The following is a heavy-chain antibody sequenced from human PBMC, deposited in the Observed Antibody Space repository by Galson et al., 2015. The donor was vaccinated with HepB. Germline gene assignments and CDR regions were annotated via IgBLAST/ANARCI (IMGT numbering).Heavy chain of an antibody. CDR3: ARGRDSSGYHTQFDP. CDR1: GFTFSSYW. Sequence: SLRLSCAASGFTFSSYWMHWVRQAPGKGLVWVSRINSDGSSTSYADSVKGRFTISRDNAKNTLYLQMNSLRAEDTAVYYCARGRDSSGYHTQFDPWGQGTLVTVSS. J-gene: IGHJ5*02. D-gene: IGHD3-22*01. CDR2: INSDGSST. V-gene: IGHV3-74*01.